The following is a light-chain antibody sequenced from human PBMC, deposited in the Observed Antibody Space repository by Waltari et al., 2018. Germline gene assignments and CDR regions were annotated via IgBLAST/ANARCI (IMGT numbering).Light chain of an antibody. Sequence: EIVLTQSPATLSLSPGERATLSCGASQNIGGAYLAWYQQKPGLAPRLLIYDTAIRAAGVPDMFSGSGSGTDFTLTISRLDPEDFALYFCQQYANSPLTLGGGTKVEF. J-gene: IGKJ4*01. V-gene: IGKV3D-20*01. CDR3: QQYANSPLT. CDR2: DTA. CDR1: QNIGGAY.